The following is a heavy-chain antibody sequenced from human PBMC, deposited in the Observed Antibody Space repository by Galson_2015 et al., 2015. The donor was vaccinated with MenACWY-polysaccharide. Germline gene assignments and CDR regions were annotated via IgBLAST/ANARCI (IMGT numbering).Heavy chain of an antibody. CDR1: GYSFTTYW. CDR3: ARRFWNLEYLDW. J-gene: IGHJ4*02. V-gene: IGHV5-51*03. Sequence: QSGAEVKKPGESLKISCKGSGYSFTTYWIAWVRQMPGKGLEWMGIIYPGDSDTRYSSSFQGQVIISADKSGDTAYLQWSSLKASDTAMYYCARRFWNLEYLDWWGQGTLVTVSS. D-gene: IGHD1-1*01. CDR2: IYPGDSDT.